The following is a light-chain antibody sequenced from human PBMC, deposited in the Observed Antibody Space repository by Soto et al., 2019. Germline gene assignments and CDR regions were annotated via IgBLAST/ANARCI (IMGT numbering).Light chain of an antibody. Sequence: EIVLTQSPATLSVSLGDRATLSCRASQSVSSNLAWYQQKPGQAPRLLIYGASTRATGIPARFSGSGSGTEFTLTISSLQSEDSAVYYCQHYNHWLWTFGQGTKV. CDR1: QSVSSN. CDR3: QHYNHWLWT. CDR2: GAS. J-gene: IGKJ1*01. V-gene: IGKV3-15*01.